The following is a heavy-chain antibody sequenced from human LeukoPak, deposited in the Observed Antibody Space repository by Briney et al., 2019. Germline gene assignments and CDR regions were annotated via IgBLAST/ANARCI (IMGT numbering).Heavy chain of an antibody. CDR1: GFGFSRYW. V-gene: IGHV3-74*01. CDR3: VRLTAAGRRTDFDY. Sequence: LAGGSLRLSCAASGFGFSRYWMHWVRHAPGTGLKWVSRIYRDGSTTDYADSVKGRFTISRDNSKNTLYLQMNSLRTEDTAVYYCVRLTAAGRRTDFDYWGQGTLVTVSS. J-gene: IGHJ4*02. D-gene: IGHD6-13*01. CDR2: IYRDGSTT.